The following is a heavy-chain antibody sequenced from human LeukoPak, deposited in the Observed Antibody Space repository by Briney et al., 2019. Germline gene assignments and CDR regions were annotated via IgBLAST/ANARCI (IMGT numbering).Heavy chain of an antibody. CDR3: ARGGAFCSITTCHEFDL. CDR1: GYTFTGSY. CDR2: TNPSTGGT. D-gene: IGHD2-2*01. V-gene: IGHV1-2*02. Sequence: GASVKVSCKTSGYTFTGSYLHWVRQVPGQGLEWMCWTNPSTGGTKSAQQFEGRVTMTRDTSNTTGYLELRSLRLDDTATYYCARGGAFCSITTCHEFDLWGQGTLVIVSS. J-gene: IGHJ4*02.